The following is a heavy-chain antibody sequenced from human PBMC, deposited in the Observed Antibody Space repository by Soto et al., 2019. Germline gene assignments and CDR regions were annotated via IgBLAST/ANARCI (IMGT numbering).Heavy chain of an antibody. J-gene: IGHJ4*02. V-gene: IGHV3-74*01. CDR1: GFTFSSYW. Sequence: GGSLRLSCAASGFTFSSYWMHWVRQAPGKGLVWVSRINSDGSSTSYADSVKGRFTISRDNAKNTLYLQMNSLRAEDTAVYYCARGDYDISPDTWYYFDYWGQGTLVTVSS. CDR2: INSDGSST. D-gene: IGHD3-9*01. CDR3: ARGDYDISPDTWYYFDY.